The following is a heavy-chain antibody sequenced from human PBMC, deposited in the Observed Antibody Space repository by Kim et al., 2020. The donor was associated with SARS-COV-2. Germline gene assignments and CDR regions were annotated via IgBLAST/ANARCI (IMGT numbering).Heavy chain of an antibody. CDR2: INHSGST. Sequence: SETLSLTCAVYGGSFSGYYWSWIRQPPGKGLEWIGEINHSGSTNYNPSLKSRVTISVDTSKNQFSLKLSSVTAADTAVYYCASGWYPLYWGQGTLVTVSS. V-gene: IGHV4-34*01. J-gene: IGHJ4*02. CDR1: GGSFSGYY. D-gene: IGHD6-13*01. CDR3: ASGWYPLY.